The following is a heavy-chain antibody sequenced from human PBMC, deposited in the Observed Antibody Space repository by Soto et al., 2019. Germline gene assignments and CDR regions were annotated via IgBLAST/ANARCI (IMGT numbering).Heavy chain of an antibody. CDR1: GFTFSSYA. CDR2: ISSNGGST. J-gene: IGHJ4*02. V-gene: IGHV3-64D*06. CDR3: VKRDVHDSSGYYSSPQSGYFDY. Sequence: PGGSLRLSCSASGFTFSSYAMHWVRQAPGKGLEYVSAISSNGGSTYDADSVKGRFTISRDNSQDTLYIQRSSLRAEDTVVYCCVKRDVHDSSGYYSSPQSGYFDYWGQGTLVTVSS. D-gene: IGHD3-22*01.